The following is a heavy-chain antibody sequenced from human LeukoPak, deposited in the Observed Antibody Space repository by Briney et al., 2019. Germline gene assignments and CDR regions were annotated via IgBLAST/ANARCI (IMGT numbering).Heavy chain of an antibody. Sequence: SETLSLTCTVSGGSISSGDYYWSWIRQPTGKGLEWIGYIYYSGSTYYNPSLKSRVTISVDTSKNQFSLKLSSVTAADTAVYYCARGVTIFGVARAWFDPWGQGTPVTVSS. CDR2: IYYSGST. CDR3: ARGVTIFGVARAWFDP. D-gene: IGHD3-3*01. J-gene: IGHJ5*02. V-gene: IGHV4-30-4*08. CDR1: GGSISSGDYY.